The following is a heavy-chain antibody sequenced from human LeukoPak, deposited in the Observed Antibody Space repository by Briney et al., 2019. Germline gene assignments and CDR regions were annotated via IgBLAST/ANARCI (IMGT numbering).Heavy chain of an antibody. V-gene: IGHV1-18*01. D-gene: IGHD6-13*01. J-gene: IGHJ4*02. Sequence: ASVKVSCKASGYTFTSYGISWVRQAPGQGLDWMGWISAYNGNTNYAQKLQGRVTMTTDPSTSTAYMELRSLRSDDTAVYYCARDPSRGAIAAAGGYWGQGTLVTVSS. CDR1: GYTFTSYG. CDR3: ARDPSRGAIAAAGGY. CDR2: ISAYNGNT.